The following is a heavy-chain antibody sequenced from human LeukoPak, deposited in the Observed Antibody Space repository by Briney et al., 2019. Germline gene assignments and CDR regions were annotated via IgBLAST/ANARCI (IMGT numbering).Heavy chain of an antibody. J-gene: IGHJ4*02. CDR2: ISYDGSNK. V-gene: IGHV3-30-3*01. CDR3: ARVLRWPHVRPDY. CDR1: GFTFSSYA. D-gene: IGHD4-23*01. Sequence: GGSLRLSCAASGFTFSSYAMHWVRQAPGKGLEWVAVISYDGSNKYYADSVKGRFTISRDNSKNTLYLQMNSLRAEDTAVYYCARVLRWPHVRPDYWGQGTLVTVSS.